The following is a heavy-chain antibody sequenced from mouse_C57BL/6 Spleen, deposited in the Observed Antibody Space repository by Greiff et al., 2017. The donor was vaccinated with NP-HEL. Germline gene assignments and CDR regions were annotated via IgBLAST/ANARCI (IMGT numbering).Heavy chain of an antibody. CDR1: GYTFTSYW. CDR3: ASSSYGY. Sequence: VQLQQPGAELVKPGASVKLSCKASGYTFTSYWMQWVKQRPGQGLEWIGEIDPSDSYTNYNQKFKGKATLTVDTSSSTAYMQLSSLTSEDSAVYYCASSSYGYWGQGTTLTVSS. J-gene: IGHJ2*01. V-gene: IGHV1-50*01. CDR2: IDPSDSYT. D-gene: IGHD1-1*01.